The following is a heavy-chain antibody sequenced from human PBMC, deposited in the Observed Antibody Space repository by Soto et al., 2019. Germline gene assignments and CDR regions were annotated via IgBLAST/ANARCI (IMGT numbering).Heavy chain of an antibody. D-gene: IGHD3-22*01. CDR2: MNPNSGNT. Sequence: ASVKVSCKASGYTFTSYDINWVRQATGQGLEWMGWMNPNSGNTGYAQKFQGRVTMTRNTSISTAYMELSSLRSEDTAVYYCARDLQPYERSGYDPAYWGQGTLVTVSS. V-gene: IGHV1-8*01. CDR1: GYTFTSYD. J-gene: IGHJ4*02. CDR3: ARDLQPYERSGYDPAY.